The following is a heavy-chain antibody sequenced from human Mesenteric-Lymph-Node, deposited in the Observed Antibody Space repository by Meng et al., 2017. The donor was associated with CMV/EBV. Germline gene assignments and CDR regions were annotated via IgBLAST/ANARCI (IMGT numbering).Heavy chain of an antibody. CDR1: GFTFSGYG. V-gene: IGHV3-30*02. CDR3: ANLFPPGYDFWSGHRHRPKYGMDV. Sequence: GESLKISCAASGFTFSGYGMHWVRQAPGKGLEWVTFIQYDGSKKYYTDSVKGRFTISRDNSKNTLYLQMNSLRAEDTAVYYCANLFPPGYDFWSGHRHRPKYGMDVWGQGTTVTVSS. J-gene: IGHJ6*02. CDR2: IQYDGSKK. D-gene: IGHD3-3*01.